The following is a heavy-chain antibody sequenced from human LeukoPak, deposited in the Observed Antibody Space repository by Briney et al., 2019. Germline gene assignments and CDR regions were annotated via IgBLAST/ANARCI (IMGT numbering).Heavy chain of an antibody. D-gene: IGHD2-15*01. CDR3: ARGAAYCSGDSCIDS. CDR1: GGSINSYF. Sequence: PSVTVSLTCTVSGGSINSYFWSWVRQPPGKGLEWIGYLYYPESANYNPVLKSRVTISVDTSKNQFPLRLSSVTAADTAVYYCARGAAYCSGDSCIDSWGKGTLVSVS. J-gene: IGHJ4*02. CDR2: LYYPESA. V-gene: IGHV4-59*01.